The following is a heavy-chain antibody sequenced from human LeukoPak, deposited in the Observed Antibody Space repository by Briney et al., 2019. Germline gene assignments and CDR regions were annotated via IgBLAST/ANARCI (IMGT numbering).Heavy chain of an antibody. CDR2: ISYDGNSE. V-gene: IGHV3-30*03. J-gene: IGHJ6*02. CDR3: ARDQWLRIARGGMDV. D-gene: IGHD5-12*01. Sequence: GGSLRLSCAASGFTFSTCGMHWVRQAPGKGLEWVAVISYDGNSEYYADSVKGRFTISRDNSKNTVDLQMSSLRAEDTALYYCARDQWLRIARGGMDVWGQGTTVTVSS. CDR1: GFTFSTCG.